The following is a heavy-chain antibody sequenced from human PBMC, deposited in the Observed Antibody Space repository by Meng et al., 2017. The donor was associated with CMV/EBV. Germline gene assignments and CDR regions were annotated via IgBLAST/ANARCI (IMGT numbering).Heavy chain of an antibody. D-gene: IGHD2-2*02. Sequence: ASPSVSCKASGYTSTSYVICGVRHAPGQGLEWMGWISAYNGNTNYAQKLQGRVTMTTDTSTSTAYMKLRTLRSDDTAVYYCARSTDDIVVVPAAIKAQVVMDVWGQGTTVTVSS. V-gene: IGHV1-18*01. CDR3: ARSTDDIVVVPAAIKAQVVMDV. CDR2: ISAYNGNT. CDR1: GYTSTSYV. J-gene: IGHJ6*02.